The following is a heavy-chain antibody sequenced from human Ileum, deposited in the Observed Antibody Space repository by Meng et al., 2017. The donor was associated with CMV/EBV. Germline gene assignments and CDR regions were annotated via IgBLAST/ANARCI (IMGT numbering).Heavy chain of an antibody. Sequence: GESLKISCAASGFTFRRYDMFWVRQAAGKGLEWVSSIVAAGDTYYAGSVKGRFTISRENAKNSLYLQMNSLRAGDTAVYYCARNGGGMDVWGQGTTVTVSS. CDR3: ARNGGGMDV. D-gene: IGHD3-10*01. CDR2: IVAAGDT. CDR1: GFTFRRYD. J-gene: IGHJ6*02. V-gene: IGHV3-13*01.